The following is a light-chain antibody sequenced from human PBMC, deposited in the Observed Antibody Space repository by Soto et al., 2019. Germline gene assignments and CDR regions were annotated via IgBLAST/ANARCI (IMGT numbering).Light chain of an antibody. CDR2: DVS. V-gene: IGLV2-14*01. CDR1: SSDVGGYNY. J-gene: IGLJ2*01. CDR3: SSYTSSSTLEVV. Sequence: QSALTQPASVSGSPGQSITISCTGTSSDVGGYNYVSWYQQHPGKAPKLMIYDVSNRPSGVSNRFSGSKSGNTASLTLSGLQAEDEADYYCSSYTSSSTLEVVFGGGTKLTVL.